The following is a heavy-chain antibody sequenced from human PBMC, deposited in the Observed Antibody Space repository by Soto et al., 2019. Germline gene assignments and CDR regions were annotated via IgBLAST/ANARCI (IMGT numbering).Heavy chain of an antibody. Sequence: EVQLVESGGGLVKPGESLRLSCAASGFTFSTAWMTWVRQAPGRGLEWVARIKTTSDGGTIHYAAPVKGRFAFSRDDSKDTLFLQMNSLKFEDTALYYCIRDPYGSTWGQGTLVTVSS. D-gene: IGHD3-10*01. J-gene: IGHJ5*02. CDR2: IKTTSDGGTI. CDR3: IRDPYGST. V-gene: IGHV3-15*01. CDR1: GFTFSTAW.